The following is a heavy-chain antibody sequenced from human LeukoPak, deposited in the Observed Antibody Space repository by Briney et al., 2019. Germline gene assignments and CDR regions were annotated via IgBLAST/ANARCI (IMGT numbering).Heavy chain of an antibody. CDR2: INHSGST. D-gene: IGHD4-23*01. CDR1: SGSISSGAYY. CDR3: ARHIPRSYGGKGPFDY. J-gene: IGHJ4*02. Sequence: SETLSLTCTVSSGSISSGAYYWGWIRQPPGKGLEWIGEINHSGSTNYNPSLKSRVTISVDTSKNQFSLKLSSVTAADTAVYYCARHIPRSYGGKGPFDYWGQGTLVTVSS. V-gene: IGHV4-39*01.